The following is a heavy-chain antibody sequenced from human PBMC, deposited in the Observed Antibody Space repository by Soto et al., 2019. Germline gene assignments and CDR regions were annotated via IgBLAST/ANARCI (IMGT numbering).Heavy chain of an antibody. CDR1: GGSFSSGFYY. CDR3: ARYRHCPDGLCLYYFDT. CDR2: SDSSGSA. J-gene: IGHJ4*02. V-gene: IGHV4-30-4*01. Sequence: PSETLSLTCTISGGSFSSGFYYWTWIRQSPAKGLEWIGYSDSSGSAYYNPSLQSRVTISVDTSTDQFSLKLSSVTAADTAVYYCARYRHCPDGLCLYYFDTWRPGILVNVSS. D-gene: IGHD2-8*01.